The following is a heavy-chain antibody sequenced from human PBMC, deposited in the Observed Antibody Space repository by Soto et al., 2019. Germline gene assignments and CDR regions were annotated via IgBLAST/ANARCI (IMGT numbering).Heavy chain of an antibody. Sequence: QVQLQESGPGLVKPSQTLTLTWSVSDASITGGGYFWNWIRQLPGKGLEWLGSAYYRGDTFYNPPMTSRWTMSLDPSQRRVSLRVTSVTAADTAIYFCERCGSGTYHVWGQGTLVIVSS. CDR2: AYYRGDT. J-gene: IGHJ4*02. D-gene: IGHD3-10*01. CDR3: ERCGSGTYHV. CDR1: DASITGGGYF. V-gene: IGHV4-31*02.